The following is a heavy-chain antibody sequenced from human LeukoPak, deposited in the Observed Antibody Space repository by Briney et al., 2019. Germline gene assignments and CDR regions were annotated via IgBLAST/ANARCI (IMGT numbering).Heavy chain of an antibody. CDR2: IRGNGGST. CDR3: AKESCPGGSCYSGINY. CDR1: GFTFSDYA. V-gene: IGHV3-23*01. D-gene: IGHD2-15*01. Sequence: GGSLRLSCAASGFTFSDYAMSWVRQAPGKGLEWVSGIRGNGGSTNYADSVKGRFTISRDNSKNTLFLQLNSLRAEDTAVYYCAKESCPGGSCYSGINYWGQGTLVTVSS. J-gene: IGHJ4*02.